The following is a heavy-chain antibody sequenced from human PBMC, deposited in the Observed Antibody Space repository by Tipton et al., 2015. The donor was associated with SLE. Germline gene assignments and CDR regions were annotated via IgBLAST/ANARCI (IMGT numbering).Heavy chain of an antibody. D-gene: IGHD2-15*01. CDR3: AKERCGGSGYSIDY. Sequence: SLRLSCAASGFTFSSYGMHWVRQAPGKGLEWVAVIWYDGSNKYYADSVKGRFTISRDNSKNTLYLQMNSLRAEYTAVYYCAKERCGGSGYSIDYWGQGTLVTVSS. V-gene: IGHV3-33*06. CDR1: GFTFSSYG. J-gene: IGHJ4*02. CDR2: IWYDGSNK.